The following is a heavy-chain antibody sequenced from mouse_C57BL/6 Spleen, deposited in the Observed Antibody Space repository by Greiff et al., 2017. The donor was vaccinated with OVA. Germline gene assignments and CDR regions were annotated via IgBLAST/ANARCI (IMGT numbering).Heavy chain of an antibody. D-gene: IGHD1-1*01. CDR3: ARDSKNYYGSSYGYFDV. J-gene: IGHJ1*03. V-gene: IGHV1-18*01. CDR2: INPNNGGT. Sequence: VQLQQSGPELVKPGASVKIPCKASGYTFTDYNMDWVKQSHGKSLEWIGDINPNNGGTIYNQKFKGKATLTVDKSSSTAYMELRSLTSEDTAVYYCARDSKNYYGSSYGYFDVWGTGTTVTVSS. CDR1: GYTFTDYN.